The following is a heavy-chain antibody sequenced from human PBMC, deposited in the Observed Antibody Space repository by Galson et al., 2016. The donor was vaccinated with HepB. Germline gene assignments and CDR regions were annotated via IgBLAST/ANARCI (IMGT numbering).Heavy chain of an antibody. CDR3: ARIAGFYGSGVYPRPPSYYSGVDV. CDR2: MYISGST. D-gene: IGHD3-10*01. Sequence: SLRLSCAASGLTVSSHYMSWVRLAPTKGLEWVSVMYISGSTHYADSVKGRFTVSRDSSKNTFFLEMSSLRAEDTALYFCARIAGFYGSGVYPRPPSYYSGVDVRGQGTTVIVSS. V-gene: IGHV3-66*01. J-gene: IGHJ6*02. CDR1: GLTVSSHY.